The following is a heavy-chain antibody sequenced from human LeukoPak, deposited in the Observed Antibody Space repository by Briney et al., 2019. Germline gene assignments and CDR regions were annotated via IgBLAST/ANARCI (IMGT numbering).Heavy chain of an antibody. CDR2: IGDSGGST. CDR3: AKFFSPYYYGMDV. Sequence: GGSLRLSCAASGFTFSSYSMNWVRQAPGKGLEWVSAIGDSGGSTYYADSVKGRFTISRDNSKNTLYLQMSSLRAEDTALYYCAKFFSPYYYGMDVWGQGTTVTVSS. J-gene: IGHJ6*02. D-gene: IGHD2/OR15-2a*01. V-gene: IGHV3-23*01. CDR1: GFTFSSYS.